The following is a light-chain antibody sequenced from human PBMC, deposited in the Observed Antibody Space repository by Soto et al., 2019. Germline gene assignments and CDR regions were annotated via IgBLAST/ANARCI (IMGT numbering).Light chain of an antibody. CDR2: GAS. V-gene: IGKV1-39*01. J-gene: IGKJ3*01. CDR3: QQGSTAPLT. CDR1: QSINIY. Sequence: DIQMTQSPSSLSASVGDRVTITCRASQSINIYVNWIQQRPGKAPELLIYGASTLQSGVPSRFSGSGSGTHFTLTISSLQPEDFASYYCQQGSTAPLTFGPGTKVDV.